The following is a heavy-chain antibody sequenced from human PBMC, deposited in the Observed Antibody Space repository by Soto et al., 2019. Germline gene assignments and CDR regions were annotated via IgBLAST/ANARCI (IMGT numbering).Heavy chain of an antibody. CDR2: ITGSGTRT. D-gene: IGHD4-17*01. CDR3: ARGGGDYRPFDY. V-gene: IGHV3-23*01. Sequence: VQLLESGGGLIQSGGSLRLSCAASGFTFTNSIMTWVRQTPGKGLEWVATITGSGTRTDYADSVKGRFTISRDNSKNTVYLQVTSLRVEDMALYYCARGGGDYRPFDYWGQGTLVTV. CDR1: GFTFTNSI. J-gene: IGHJ4*02.